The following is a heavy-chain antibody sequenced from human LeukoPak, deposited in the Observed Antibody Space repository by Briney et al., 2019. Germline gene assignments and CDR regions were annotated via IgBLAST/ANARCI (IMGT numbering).Heavy chain of an antibody. Sequence: PSETLSLTCTVSGGSVSSGSYYWSWIRQPPGKGLEWIGYIYYSGSTNYNPSLKSRVTISVDTSKNQFSLKLSSVTAADTAVYYCARGLHYYDSSGYYSHYYYYGMDVWGQGTTVTVSS. CDR2: IYYSGST. CDR1: GGSVSSGSYY. J-gene: IGHJ6*02. CDR3: ARGLHYYDSSGYYSHYYYYGMDV. V-gene: IGHV4-61*01. D-gene: IGHD3-22*01.